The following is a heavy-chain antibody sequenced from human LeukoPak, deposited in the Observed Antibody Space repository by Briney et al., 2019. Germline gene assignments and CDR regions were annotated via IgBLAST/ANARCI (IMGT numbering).Heavy chain of an antibody. J-gene: IGHJ4*02. CDR2: INHSGST. CDR1: GGSISSGGYY. Sequence: SETLSLTCTVSGGSISSGGYYWSWIRQPPGKGLEWIGEINHSGSTNYNPSLKSRVTISVDTSKNQFSLKLSSVTAADTAVYYCARGSRILTGYYKGQAHDYWGQGTLVTVSS. D-gene: IGHD3-9*01. V-gene: IGHV4-39*07. CDR3: ARGSRILTGYYKGQAHDY.